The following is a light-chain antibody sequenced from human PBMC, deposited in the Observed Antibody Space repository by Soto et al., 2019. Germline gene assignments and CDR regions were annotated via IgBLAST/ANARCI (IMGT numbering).Light chain of an antibody. Sequence: EIVMTQSPATLSVSPGERATLSCRASQSVSSNLAWYQQKPGQAPRLLIYGASTRATGIPARFSGSGSGTEFTLTISSLQSEDFAVYYCQQYNNWLPGRYTFGQGTKLEIK. CDR3: QQYNNWLPGRYT. V-gene: IGKV3-15*01. CDR1: QSVSSN. J-gene: IGKJ2*01. CDR2: GAS.